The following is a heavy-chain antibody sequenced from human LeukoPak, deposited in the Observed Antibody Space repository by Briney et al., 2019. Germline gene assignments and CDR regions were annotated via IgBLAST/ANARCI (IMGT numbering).Heavy chain of an antibody. CDR3: ARYGNYDILTGYYTLVDY. Sequence: GGSLRLSCAASGFTFSSYSMNWVRQAPGKGLEWVSSISSSSSYIYYADSVKGRFTISRDNAKNSLYLQMNSLRAEDTAVYYCARYGNYDILTGYYTLVDYWGQGTLVTVSS. CDR2: ISSSSSYI. J-gene: IGHJ4*02. CDR1: GFTFSSYS. V-gene: IGHV3-21*01. D-gene: IGHD3-9*01.